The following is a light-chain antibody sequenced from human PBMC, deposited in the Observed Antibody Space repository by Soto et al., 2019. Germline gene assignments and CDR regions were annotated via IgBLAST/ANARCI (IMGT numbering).Light chain of an antibody. J-gene: IGLJ3*02. CDR2: GNI. Sequence: QLVLTQPPSMSGAPGQRVTISCTGSSSDIGAGYDVHWYQQFPGTAPKLPIYGNINRPSGVPDRFSGSKSGTSASLAITGLQAEDEADYYCQSYDSSLGGSKGVFGGGTKLTVL. V-gene: IGLV1-40*01. CDR3: QSYDSSLGGSKGV. CDR1: SSDIGAGYD.